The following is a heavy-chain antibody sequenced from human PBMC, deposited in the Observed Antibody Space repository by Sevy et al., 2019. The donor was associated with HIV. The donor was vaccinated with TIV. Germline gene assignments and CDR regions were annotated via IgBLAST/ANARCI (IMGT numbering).Heavy chain of an antibody. CDR2: INPDSGGP. CDR1: GYTFTGYY. CDR3: VRDDRDGSFEY. V-gene: IGHV1-2*02. J-gene: IGHJ4*02. Sequence: ASVKVSCKASGYTFTGYYMHWVRQAPGQGLQWMGWINPDSGGPNYAPKFHGRVTLTRDTSNSPAYIELSRLKSDDTAVYYCVRDDRDGSFEYWGQGTLVTVSS. D-gene: IGHD5-12*01.